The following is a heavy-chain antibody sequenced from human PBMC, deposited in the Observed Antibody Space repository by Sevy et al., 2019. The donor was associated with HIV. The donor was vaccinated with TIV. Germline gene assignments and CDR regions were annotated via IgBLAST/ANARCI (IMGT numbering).Heavy chain of an antibody. D-gene: IGHD3-10*01. CDR1: GFTFSSYG. CDR3: ASHGHGSGHFDY. CDR2: ISYDGSNK. V-gene: IGHV3-30*03. Sequence: GGSLRLSCAASGFTFSSYGMHWVRQAPGKGLEWVAVISYDGSNKYYADSVKGRFTISRDNSKNTLYLQMNSLRAEDTAVYYCASHGHGSGHFDYWGQGTLVTVSS. J-gene: IGHJ4*02.